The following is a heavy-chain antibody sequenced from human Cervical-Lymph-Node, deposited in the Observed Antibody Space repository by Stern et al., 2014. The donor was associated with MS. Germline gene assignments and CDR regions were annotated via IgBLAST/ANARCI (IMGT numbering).Heavy chain of an antibody. Sequence: VQLVESGGGLVKPGGSLRLSCVDSGFNFNTYTMNWVRQAPGKGLEWVSSISISSNYIYYADSVKGRFTISRDNARNSLYLQMNRLRAEDTAVYYCARDSSYGPLYYGMDVWGQGTTVTVSS. D-gene: IGHD5-18*01. CDR2: ISISSNYI. CDR3: ARDSSYGPLYYGMDV. J-gene: IGHJ6*02. V-gene: IGHV3-21*01. CDR1: GFNFNTYT.